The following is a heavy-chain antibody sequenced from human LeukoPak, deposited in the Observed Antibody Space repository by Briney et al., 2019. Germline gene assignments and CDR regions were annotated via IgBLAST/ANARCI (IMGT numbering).Heavy chain of an antibody. V-gene: IGHV3-23*01. J-gene: IGHJ4*02. CDR3: VEMATIWYYFDY. CDR1: GFTFSNYG. D-gene: IGHD5-24*01. Sequence: PGGSLRLSCAASGFTFSNYGLHWVRQAPGKGLEWVSAISGSGGSTYYADSVKGRFTISRDNSKNTLYLQMNSLRAEDTAVYYCVEMATIWYYFDYWGQGTLVTVSS. CDR2: ISGSGGST.